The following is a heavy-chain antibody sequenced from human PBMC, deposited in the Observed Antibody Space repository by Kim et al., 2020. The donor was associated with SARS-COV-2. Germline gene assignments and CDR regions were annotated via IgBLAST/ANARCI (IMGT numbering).Heavy chain of an antibody. V-gene: IGHV3-33*01. Sequence: YTDTGKGQFTISRDNSKNTLYLQMYSLRAEDTAVYYCARDRAFGDYDSSDYWGQGTLVTVSS. CDR3: ARDRAFGDYDSSDY. D-gene: IGHD3-22*01. J-gene: IGHJ4*02.